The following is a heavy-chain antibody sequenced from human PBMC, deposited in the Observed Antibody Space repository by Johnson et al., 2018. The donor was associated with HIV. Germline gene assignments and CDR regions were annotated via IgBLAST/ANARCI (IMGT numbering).Heavy chain of an antibody. CDR3: AKGSGYYAAFDI. J-gene: IGHJ3*02. D-gene: IGHD3-22*01. CDR1: GFTFDDYG. V-gene: IGHV3-20*04. CDR2: INWNGGST. Sequence: VQLVESGGGVVRPGESLRLSCAASGFTFDDYGMSWVRQAPGKGLEWVSGINWNGGSTHYADSVKGRFTISRDDSRNTLYLQMNSLRPEDTAVYYCAKGSGYYAAFDIWGQGTMVTVSS.